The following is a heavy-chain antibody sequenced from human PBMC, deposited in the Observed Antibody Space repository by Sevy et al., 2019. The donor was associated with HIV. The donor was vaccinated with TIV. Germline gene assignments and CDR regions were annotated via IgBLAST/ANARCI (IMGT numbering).Heavy chain of an antibody. D-gene: IGHD1-26*01. CDR1: GGSINSYY. CDR2: IYHDGTT. Sequence: SETLSLTCTVSGGSINSYYWNYIRQPPGKGLEWIGYIYHDGTTNLNPSLKSRVTMSVDPSKNQFSLKLRSVTAADTAVYYCARDRGVGASGLGVRGQGILVTVSS. J-gene: IGHJ4*02. V-gene: IGHV4-59*01. CDR3: ARDRGVGASGLGV.